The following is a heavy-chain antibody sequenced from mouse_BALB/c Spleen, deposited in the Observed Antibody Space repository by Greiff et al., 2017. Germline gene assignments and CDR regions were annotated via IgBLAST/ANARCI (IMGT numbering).Heavy chain of an antibody. CDR3: ARRGITTATYYFDY. V-gene: IGHV5-6-2*01. D-gene: IGHD1-2*01. CDR2: INSNGGST. J-gene: IGHJ2*01. CDR1: GFTFSSYY. Sequence: EVQVVESGGGLVKLGGSLKLSCAASGFTFSSYYMSWVRQTPEKRLELVAAINSNGGSTYYPDTVKGRFTISRDNAKNTLYLQMSSLKSEDTALYYCARRGITTATYYFDYWGQGTTLTVSS.